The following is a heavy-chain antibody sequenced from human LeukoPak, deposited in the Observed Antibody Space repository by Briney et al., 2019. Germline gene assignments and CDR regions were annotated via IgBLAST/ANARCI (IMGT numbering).Heavy chain of an antibody. CDR2: IRSDGTT. V-gene: IGHV3-66*01. D-gene: IGHD1-1*01. CDR3: ARDHGVQLRLGVDGMDV. CDR1: GFTVSNNY. J-gene: IGHJ6*02. Sequence: GGSLRLSCAASGFTVSNNYMSWVRQAPGKGLEWVSVIRSDGTTDYADSVKGRFDVSRDNFKNTLYLQMNSLRAEDTAVYYCARDHGVQLRLGVDGMDVWGQGTTVTVSS.